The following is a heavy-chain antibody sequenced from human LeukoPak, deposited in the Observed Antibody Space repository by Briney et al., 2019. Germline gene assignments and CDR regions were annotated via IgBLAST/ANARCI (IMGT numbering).Heavy chain of an antibody. CDR2: IIPIFGTA. CDR1: GGTFSSYA. Sequence: SVKVSCKASGGTFSSYAISWVRQAPGQGLEWMGGIIPIFGTANYAQKLQGRVTITTDESTSTAYMELSSLRSEDTAVYYCARGPIINYYMDVWGKGTTVTVSS. V-gene: IGHV1-69*05. CDR3: ARGPIINYYMDV. J-gene: IGHJ6*03.